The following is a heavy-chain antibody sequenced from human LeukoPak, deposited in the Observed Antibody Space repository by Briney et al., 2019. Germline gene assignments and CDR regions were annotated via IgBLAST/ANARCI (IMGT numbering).Heavy chain of an antibody. CDR3: ARGPFYDSSGYPYYYYCMDV. CDR2: ISSSGSTI. D-gene: IGHD3-22*01. J-gene: IGHJ6*02. V-gene: IGHV3-48*03. CDR1: GFTFSSYE. Sequence: GGSLRLSCAASGFTFSSYEMNWVRQAPGKGLEWVSYISSSGSTIYYADSVKGRFTISRDNAKNSLYLQMNSLRAEDTAVYYCARGPFYDSSGYPYYYYCMDVWGQGTTVTVSS.